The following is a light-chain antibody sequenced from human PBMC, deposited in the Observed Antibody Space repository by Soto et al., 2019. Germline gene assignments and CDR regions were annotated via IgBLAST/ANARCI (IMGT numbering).Light chain of an antibody. CDR3: QQSYSTPHT. CDR2: AAS. J-gene: IGKJ3*01. V-gene: IGKV1-39*01. CDR1: QSISSY. Sequence: DIRMTQSPSSLSASVGDRVTITCRASQSISSYLNRYQQKPGKAPKLLIYAASSLQSGVPSRFSGSGSGTDFTLTISSLQPEDFATYYCQQSYSTPHTFGPGTKVDIK.